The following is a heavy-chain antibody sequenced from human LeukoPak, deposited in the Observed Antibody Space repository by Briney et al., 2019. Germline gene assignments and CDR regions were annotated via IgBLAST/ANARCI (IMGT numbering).Heavy chain of an antibody. V-gene: IGHV3-48*02. CDR2: ISSSLSVI. CDR3: TRDQYSGHWYYAFDI. Sequence: GGSLRLSCAASGFNFSSYSMNWVRQAPGKGPEWVSYISSSLSVIYYADSVKGRFTISRDNAKNSLFLQMNDLRDEDTAVYYCTRDQYSGHWYYAFDIWGQGTRVTVSS. CDR1: GFNFSSYS. D-gene: IGHD6-19*01. J-gene: IGHJ3*02.